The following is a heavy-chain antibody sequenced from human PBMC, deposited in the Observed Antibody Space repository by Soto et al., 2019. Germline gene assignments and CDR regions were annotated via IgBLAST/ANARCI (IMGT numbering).Heavy chain of an antibody. J-gene: IGHJ1*01. Sequence: QVQLVQSGAEVKKPGSSVKVSCKASGGTFSSYAISWVRQAPGQGLEWMGGIIPIFGTANYAQKFQGRVTITADESTSTASMELSSLRSEDTAVYYCARAGEMAPITTEYFQHWGQGTLVTVSS. CDR2: IIPIFGTA. V-gene: IGHV1-69*01. CDR3: ARAGEMAPITTEYFQH. D-gene: IGHD2-21*01. CDR1: GGTFSSYA.